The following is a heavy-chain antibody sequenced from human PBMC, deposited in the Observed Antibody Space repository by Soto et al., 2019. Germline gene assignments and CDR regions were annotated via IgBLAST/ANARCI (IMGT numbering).Heavy chain of an antibody. J-gene: IGHJ4*02. CDR1: GFTFTSSA. CDR2: IVVGSGNT. CDR3: AADGGYSSSYNY. Sequence: ASVKVSCKASGFTFTSSAVQWVRQARGQRLEWIGWIVVGSGNTNYAQKFQERVTITRDMSTSTAYMELSSLRSEDTAVYYCAADGGYSSSYNYWGPGTLVTVSS. V-gene: IGHV1-58*01. D-gene: IGHD6-6*01.